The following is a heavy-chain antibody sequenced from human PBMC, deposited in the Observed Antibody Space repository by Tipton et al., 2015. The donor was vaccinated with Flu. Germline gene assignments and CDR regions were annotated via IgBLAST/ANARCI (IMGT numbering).Heavy chain of an antibody. CDR2: MYTSGST. V-gene: IGHV4-4*07. J-gene: IGHJ4*02. CDR1: GGSMSSYY. Sequence: TLSLTCTVSGGSMSSYYWAWIRQPAGKGLEWIGRMYTSGSTKYNPSLESRVTMSVDTSNNHFYLKLRSVTAADTAVYYCAGGSGSGTYMIFDFWGQGTLATVS. CDR3: AGGSGSGTYMIFDF. D-gene: IGHD3-10*01.